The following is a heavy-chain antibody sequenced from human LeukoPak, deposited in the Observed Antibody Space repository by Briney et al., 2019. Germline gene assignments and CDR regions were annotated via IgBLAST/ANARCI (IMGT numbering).Heavy chain of an antibody. D-gene: IGHD2-15*01. J-gene: IGHJ3*02. Sequence: GGSLRPSCAASGFTVSSNYMSWVRQAPGRGLEWVSVIYSDGTTYYADSVKGRFTIFRDNSENTLYLQMNSLRAEDTAVYYCAREADCSDGSCYRGAFDIWGQGTMITVSS. CDR3: AREADCSDGSCYRGAFDI. V-gene: IGHV3-66*01. CDR2: IYSDGTT. CDR1: GFTVSSNY.